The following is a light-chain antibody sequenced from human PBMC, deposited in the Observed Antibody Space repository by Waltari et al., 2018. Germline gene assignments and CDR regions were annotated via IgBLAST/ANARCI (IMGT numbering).Light chain of an antibody. CDR1: QSVRSSY. CDR3: QQYGSSLYT. CDR2: GAS. J-gene: IGKJ2*01. V-gene: IGKV3-20*01. Sequence: ENVLTQSPGTLSLSPGEEATLSGRASQSVRSSYLAWYKQKPGQAPRLLFYGASSRATCIPDRFSGSGSGTDFTLTISRLEPEDFAVYYCQQYGSSLYTFGQGTKLEI.